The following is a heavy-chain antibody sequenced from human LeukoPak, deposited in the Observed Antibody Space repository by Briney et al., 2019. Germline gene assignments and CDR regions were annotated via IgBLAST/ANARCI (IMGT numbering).Heavy chain of an antibody. D-gene: IGHD6-6*01. J-gene: IGHJ4*02. V-gene: IGHV3-23*01. CDR3: AKDSSSSDY. Sequence: GGSLRLSCAASGFTFSNAWMNWVRQAPGKGLEWVSAISGSGGSTYYADSVKGRFTISRDNSKNTLYLQMNSLRAEDTAVYYCAKDSSSSDYWGQGTLVTVSS. CDR1: GFTFSNAW. CDR2: ISGSGGST.